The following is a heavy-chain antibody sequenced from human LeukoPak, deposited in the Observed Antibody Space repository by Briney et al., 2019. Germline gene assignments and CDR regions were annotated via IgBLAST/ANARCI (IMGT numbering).Heavy chain of an antibody. CDR2: INHSENT. Sequence: PSETLSLTCAVYGGSFSDYYWSWVRQPPGKGLEWIGEINHSENTNYNPSLKSRVTISVDTSKSQFSLKLSSVTVADTAVYYCARDSGSYAFDIWGQGTMVTVSS. D-gene: IGHD1-26*01. V-gene: IGHV4-34*01. CDR3: ARDSGSYAFDI. J-gene: IGHJ3*02. CDR1: GGSFSDYY.